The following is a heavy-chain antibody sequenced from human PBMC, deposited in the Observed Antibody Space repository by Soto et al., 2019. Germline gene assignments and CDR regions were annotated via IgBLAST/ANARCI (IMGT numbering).Heavy chain of an antibody. V-gene: IGHV4-4*07. D-gene: IGHD3-22*01. CDR3: ARDTYYYDTSGPHGNYYYGMAV. Sequence: LCLTCTVCGGSISSYSWSWLWSLAGQGLAWIGRIYTSGSTNSNPSLKRRVTMSVDTSQNQFSLTRSSVTAADTAVYYCARDTYYYDTSGPHGNYYYGMAVWGQESTVTVSS. J-gene: IGHJ6*02. CDR2: IYTSGST. CDR1: GGSISSYS.